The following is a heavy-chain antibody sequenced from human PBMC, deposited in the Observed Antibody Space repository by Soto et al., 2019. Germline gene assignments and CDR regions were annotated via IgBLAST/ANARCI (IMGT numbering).Heavy chain of an antibody. V-gene: IGHV4-39*01. CDR2: IYYSGST. CDR3: RVWDGDASFYYYYGMDV. J-gene: IGHJ6*02. D-gene: IGHD4-17*01. Sequence: QLQLQESGPGLVKPSETLSLTCTVSGGSISSSSYYWGWIRQPPGKGLEWIGSIYYSGSTYYNPSRKRRVTISVDTSKNQFSLKLSSVTAADTAVYYCRVWDGDASFYYYYGMDVWGQGTTVTVSS. CDR1: GGSISSSSYY.